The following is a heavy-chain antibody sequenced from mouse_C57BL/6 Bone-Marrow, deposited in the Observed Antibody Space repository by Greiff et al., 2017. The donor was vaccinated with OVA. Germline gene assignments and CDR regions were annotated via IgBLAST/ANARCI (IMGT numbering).Heavy chain of an antibody. D-gene: IGHD2-12*01. CDR2: IYPGGGYT. CDR1: GYTFTSYW. V-gene: IGHV1-63*01. Sequence: VQLQQPGAELVKPGASVKLSCKASGYTFTSYWIGWAKQRPGHGLEWIGDIYPGGGYTNYNEKFKGKATLTADKSSSTAYMQFSSLTSEDSAIYYCARGNSHFDYWGQGTTLTVSS. J-gene: IGHJ2*01. CDR3: ARGNSHFDY.